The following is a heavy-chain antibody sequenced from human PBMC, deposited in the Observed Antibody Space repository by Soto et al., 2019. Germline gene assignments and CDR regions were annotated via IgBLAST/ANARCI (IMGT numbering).Heavy chain of an antibody. CDR3: AREVPGDYFDN. Sequence: PSESLSVTCSVSGGSISNGDHYWSWIRQSPGKGLEWIGYIYYSGSPYYNPSLKSRLTISVDTSKNQFSLKLSSVTAADTAVYYCAREVPGDYFDNWGKGTLVTV. V-gene: IGHV4-30-4*01. J-gene: IGHJ4*02. CDR1: GGSISNGDHY. CDR2: IYYSGSP. D-gene: IGHD3-10*01.